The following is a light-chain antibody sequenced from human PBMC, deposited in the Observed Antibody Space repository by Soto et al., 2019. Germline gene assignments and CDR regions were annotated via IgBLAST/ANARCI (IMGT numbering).Light chain of an antibody. J-gene: IGLJ1*01. V-gene: IGLV1-40*01. CDR1: SSNIGAGYD. CDR3: QSYESRPSGYV. Sequence: QSVLTQPPSVSGAPGQSVTISCTGSSSNIGAGYDVHWYQHIPGTAPKLLIYGNNNRPSGVPDRFSGSKSVTSASLAISGLQAEDEADYYCQSYESRPSGYVFGTGTKLTVL. CDR2: GNN.